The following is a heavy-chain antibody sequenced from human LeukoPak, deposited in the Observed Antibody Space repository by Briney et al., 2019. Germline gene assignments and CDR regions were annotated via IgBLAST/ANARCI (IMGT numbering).Heavy chain of an antibody. J-gene: IGHJ4*02. D-gene: IGHD6-19*01. Sequence: ASGKVSCKASGYTLTDYYVHWVRQAPGQGLEWMGWINPNSGGTNYAQKFQGRVTMTRDTSISTVYMELSRLRSDDTAVYYCARAIWESSDWYLDYWGQGTLVTVSS. CDR2: INPNSGGT. V-gene: IGHV1-2*02. CDR3: ARAIWESSDWYLDY. CDR1: GYTLTDYY.